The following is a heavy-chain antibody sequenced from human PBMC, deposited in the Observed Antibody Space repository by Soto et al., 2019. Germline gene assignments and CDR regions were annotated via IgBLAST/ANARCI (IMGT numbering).Heavy chain of an antibody. CDR3: ARVVDILTGPSVYFDY. V-gene: IGHV4-34*01. CDR2: ISHSGST. J-gene: IGHJ4*02. D-gene: IGHD3-9*01. CDR1: GGSFSGYY. Sequence: PSETLSLTCAVYGGSFSGYYWSWVRQPPGKGLEWIGEISHSGSTNYNPSLKSRVTISVDKSKNQFSLKLSSVTAADTAVYYCARVVDILTGPSVYFDYWGQGTLVTVSS.